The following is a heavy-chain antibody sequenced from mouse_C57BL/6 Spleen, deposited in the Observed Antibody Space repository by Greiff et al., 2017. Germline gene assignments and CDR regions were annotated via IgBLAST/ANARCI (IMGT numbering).Heavy chain of an antibody. CDR2: IYPGSGST. J-gene: IGHJ1*03. D-gene: IGHD1-1*01. Sequence: QVQLQQSGAELVKPGASVKMSCKASGYTFTSYWITWVKQRPGQGLEWIGDIYPGSGSTNYNEKFKSKATLTVDTSSSTAYMQLSSLTSEDSAVYYCARGACGSSDWYLDDWGTGTTVTVSS. CDR1: GYTFTSYW. CDR3: ARGACGSSDWYLDD. V-gene: IGHV1-55*01.